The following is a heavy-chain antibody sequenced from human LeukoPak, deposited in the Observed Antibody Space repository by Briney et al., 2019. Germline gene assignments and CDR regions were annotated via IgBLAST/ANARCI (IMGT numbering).Heavy chain of an antibody. D-gene: IGHD6-13*01. CDR3: ARVSRVAYSSSWYLDY. V-gene: IGHV3-43*02. CDR2: ISGGGGST. J-gene: IGHJ4*02. Sequence: GGSLRLSCAASGFTFDDYAMHWVRQAPGKGLEWVSLISGGGGSTYYADSVEGRFTISRDNSKNSLYLQMNSLRADDTAMYYCARVSRVAYSSSWYLDYWGQGTLVTVSS. CDR1: GFTFDDYA.